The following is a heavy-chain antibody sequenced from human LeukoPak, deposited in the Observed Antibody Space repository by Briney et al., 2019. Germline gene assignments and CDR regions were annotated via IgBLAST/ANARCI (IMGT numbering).Heavy chain of an antibody. Sequence: KPGGPLRLSCAASGFTFSSYSMNWVRQAPGKGLEWVSSISSSSSYIYYADSVKGRFTISRDNAKNSLYLQMNSLRAEDTAVYYCARDPGYCSSTSCLGDAFDIWGQGTMVTVSS. J-gene: IGHJ3*02. CDR3: ARDPGYCSSTSCLGDAFDI. V-gene: IGHV3-21*01. D-gene: IGHD2-2*01. CDR1: GFTFSSYS. CDR2: ISSSSSYI.